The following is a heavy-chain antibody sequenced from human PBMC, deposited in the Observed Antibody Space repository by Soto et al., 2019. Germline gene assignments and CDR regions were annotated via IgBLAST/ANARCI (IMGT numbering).Heavy chain of an antibody. D-gene: IGHD3-9*01. CDR2: IIPIFGTT. CDR1: GGTFSNYA. CDR3: ARVDAGPGIYKYHGLDV. V-gene: IGHV1-69*12. Sequence: QVQLVQSGAEVKKPGSSVRVSCKASGGTFSNYAISWVRQAPGQGLEWMGGIIPIFGTTYYAQKFQGRVTIIADESTPPAYLQLRSMTSGATAMYYCARVDAGPGIYKYHGLDVWGPGTEVSVSS. J-gene: IGHJ6*02.